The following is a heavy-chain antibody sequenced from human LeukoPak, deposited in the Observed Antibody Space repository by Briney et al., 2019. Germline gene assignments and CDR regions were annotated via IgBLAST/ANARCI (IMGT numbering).Heavy chain of an antibody. D-gene: IGHD3-3*01. CDR1: GFTFSSYA. Sequence: TGGSLRLSCAASGFTFSSYAMSWVRQAPGKGLEWVSAISGSGGSTYYADSVKGRFTISRDNSKNTLYLQMNSLRAEDTAVYYCAKPTSYDFWSGFFDYWGQGTLVTVSS. CDR3: AKPTSYDFWSGFFDY. CDR2: ISGSGGST. J-gene: IGHJ4*02. V-gene: IGHV3-23*01.